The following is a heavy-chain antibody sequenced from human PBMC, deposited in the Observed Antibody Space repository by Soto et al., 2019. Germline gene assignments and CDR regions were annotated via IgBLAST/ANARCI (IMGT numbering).Heavy chain of an antibody. CDR3: ARDGSHYDVDY. D-gene: IGHD3-3*01. Sequence: LVESGGGVAQPGRSLRLSCATSGFSFSPSGMHWVRQAPGKGLEWVGVIWNDGSTTYCADSVKGRFTISRDNSKNTLYLQMNSLRDEDTAVYYCARDGSHYDVDYWGQGTLVTVSS. J-gene: IGHJ4*02. CDR1: GFSFSPSG. CDR2: IWNDGSTT. V-gene: IGHV3-33*01.